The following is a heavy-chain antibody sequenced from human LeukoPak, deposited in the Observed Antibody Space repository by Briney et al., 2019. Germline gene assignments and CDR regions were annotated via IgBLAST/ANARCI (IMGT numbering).Heavy chain of an antibody. J-gene: IGHJ4*02. CDR2: ISAYNGNT. Sequence: ASVKVSCKASGYTFTGYYMHWVRQAPGQGLEWMGWISAYNGNTNYAQKPQGRVTMTTDTSTSTAYMELRSLRSDDTAVYYCARDLFFGYSYIDYWGQGTLVTVSS. CDR1: GYTFTGYY. V-gene: IGHV1-18*04. CDR3: ARDLFFGYSYIDY. D-gene: IGHD5-18*01.